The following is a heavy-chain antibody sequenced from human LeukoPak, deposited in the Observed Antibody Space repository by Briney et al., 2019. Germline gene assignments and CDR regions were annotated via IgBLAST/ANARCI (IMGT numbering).Heavy chain of an antibody. D-gene: IGHD3-10*02. CDR3: AELGITMIGGV. V-gene: IGHV3-23*01. J-gene: IGHJ6*04. CDR2: ISPSADIT. Sequence: GRTLRLSCAASGFTFSSHGMNWVRQAPGKGLEWISGISPSADITYYADSVKGRFTISRDNSENTVYLQMNSLRAEDTAVYYCAELGITMIGGVWGKGTTVTISS. CDR1: GFTFSSHG.